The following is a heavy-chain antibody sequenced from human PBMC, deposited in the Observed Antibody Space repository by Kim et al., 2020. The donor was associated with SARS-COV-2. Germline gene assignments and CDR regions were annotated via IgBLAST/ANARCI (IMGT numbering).Heavy chain of an antibody. D-gene: IGHD6-13*01. CDR1: GYIFTTYT. CDR2: INPANGNT. CDR3: ARDLDSHSSSWYGGD. J-gene: IGHJ4*02. V-gene: IGHV1-3*01. Sequence: ASVKVSCKASGYIFTTYTMHWVRQVPGPRLEWMGRINPANGNTKYSQRFQGRVTITRDTSANTVYMELSSLRSEDTAVYYCARDLDSHSSSWYGGDWGQGTLVTVSS.